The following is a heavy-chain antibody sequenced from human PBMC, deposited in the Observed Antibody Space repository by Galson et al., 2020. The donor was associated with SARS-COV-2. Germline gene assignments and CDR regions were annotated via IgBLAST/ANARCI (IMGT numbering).Heavy chain of an antibody. CDR2: ISGSGGGT. V-gene: IGHV3-23*01. CDR3: GRNVDKVYGYYFDY. Sequence: GESLKISCAASGFAFSTFAMNWVRQAPGQGLEWVSTISGSGGGTTYADSVVGRFTISRDNSKNTLYLQMTSLRAEDTAVYYCGRNVDKVYGYYFDYWGQGNLVTVSP. CDR1: GFAFSTFA. D-gene: IGHD5-12*01. J-gene: IGHJ4*02.